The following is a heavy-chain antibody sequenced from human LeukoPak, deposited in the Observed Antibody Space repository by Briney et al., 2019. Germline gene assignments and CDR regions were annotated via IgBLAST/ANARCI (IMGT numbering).Heavy chain of an antibody. CDR3: ARGRWPGDAFDI. D-gene: IGHD4-23*01. J-gene: IGHJ3*02. Sequence: SETLSLTCAVYGGSFSGYYWSWIRQPPRKGLEWIGEINHSGSTNYNPSRKSRVTISVDTSKNHFSLRLSSVTAADTAVYYCARGRWPGDAFDIWGQGKMVTVSS. V-gene: IGHV4-34*01. CDR1: GGSFSGYY. CDR2: INHSGST.